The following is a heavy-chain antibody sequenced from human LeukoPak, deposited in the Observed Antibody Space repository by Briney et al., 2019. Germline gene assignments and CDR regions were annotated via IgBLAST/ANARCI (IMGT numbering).Heavy chain of an antibody. V-gene: IGHV4-59*01. D-gene: IGHD1-14*01. Sequence: SEALSLTFTFSCASLTNYFLSLTPQPPGKGQEWIGYIYYSGSTDYNPSLKSRVTISVDTSKNQFSLKLSSVTAADTAVYYRATADSTKPRAFFDSWGQGTLVTVSS. CDR1: CASLTNYF. CDR3: ATADSTKPRAFFDS. CDR2: IYYSGST. J-gene: IGHJ4*02.